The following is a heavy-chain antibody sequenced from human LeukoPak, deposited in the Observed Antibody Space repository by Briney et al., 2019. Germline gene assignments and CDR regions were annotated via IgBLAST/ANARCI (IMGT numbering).Heavy chain of an antibody. J-gene: IGHJ6*03. Sequence: ASVKVSCKASGYTFTSYGISWVRQAPGQGLEWMGWISAYNGNTNYAQKLQGRVTMTTDTSTSTAYMELRSLRSEDTAVYYCATGPASRVATILNADYSMDVWGKGTTVTVSS. CDR3: ATGPASRVATILNADYSMDV. V-gene: IGHV1-18*01. CDR1: GYTFTSYG. D-gene: IGHD5-12*01. CDR2: ISAYNGNT.